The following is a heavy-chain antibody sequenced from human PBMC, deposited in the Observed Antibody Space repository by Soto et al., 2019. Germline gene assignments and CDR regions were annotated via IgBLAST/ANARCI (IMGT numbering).Heavy chain of an antibody. V-gene: IGHV4-61*01. CDR2: IFFTGSA. Sequence: PSETLSLTCTVSGGSVSTGSYDWSWIRQPPGEGLEWIGKIFFTGSAHYNPSLRNRVTMSVDTSKDQFSLTLTSVTAADTAVYYCARDGHGMDVWGQGTTVTVSS. J-gene: IGHJ6*02. CDR1: GGSVSTGSYD. CDR3: ARDGHGMDV.